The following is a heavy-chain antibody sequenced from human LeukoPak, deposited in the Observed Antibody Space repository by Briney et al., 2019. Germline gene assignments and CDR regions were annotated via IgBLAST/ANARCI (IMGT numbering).Heavy chain of an antibody. CDR1: GFTFSSYA. Sequence: RGSRTPSCAGSGFTFSSYAMSWVRRAPGQGLEWVSVISDIGDYTSYADSVRGRFTISRDNSRNTLYLQMISLRPEDTAVYYCAKDTSIGKYCTNGVCSPFVHWGEETRDTVSS. J-gene: IGHJ4*02. D-gene: IGHD2-8*01. V-gene: IGHV3-23*01. CDR3: AKDTSIGKYCTNGVCSPFVH. CDR2: ISDIGDYT.